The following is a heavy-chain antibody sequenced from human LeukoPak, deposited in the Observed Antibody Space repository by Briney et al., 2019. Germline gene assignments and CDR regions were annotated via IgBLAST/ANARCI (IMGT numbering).Heavy chain of an antibody. Sequence: ASVNVSRKVSGYTLTELSMHWVRQAPGKGLEWMGGFDPEDGETIYAQKFQGRVTMTEDTSTDTAYMELSSLRSEDTAVYYCATQDDYVKFDPWGQGTLVTVSS. D-gene: IGHD4-17*01. V-gene: IGHV1-24*01. CDR2: FDPEDGET. CDR1: GYTLTELS. CDR3: ATQDDYVKFDP. J-gene: IGHJ5*02.